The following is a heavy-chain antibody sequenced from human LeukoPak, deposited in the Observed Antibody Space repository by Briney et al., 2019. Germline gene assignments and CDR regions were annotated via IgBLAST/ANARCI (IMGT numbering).Heavy chain of an antibody. J-gene: IGHJ3*02. Sequence: PSETLSLTCIVSGGSISDYYWNWIRQPPGKGLEWIGYIYNSGSTNYNPSLKSRVSTSIDTSKNQFSLNLSSVTAADTAVYYCARDNGGWSASRAFDIWGQGIMVTVSS. D-gene: IGHD6-19*01. V-gene: IGHV4-59*01. CDR1: GGSISDYY. CDR2: IYNSGST. CDR3: ARDNGGWSASRAFDI.